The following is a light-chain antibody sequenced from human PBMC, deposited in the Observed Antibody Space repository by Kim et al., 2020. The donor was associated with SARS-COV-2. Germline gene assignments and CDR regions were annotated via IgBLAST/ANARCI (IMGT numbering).Light chain of an antibody. J-gene: IGLJ3*02. CDR2: QDS. Sequence: SYELTQPPSVSVSPGQTASITCSGDKSGDKYACWYQQKPGQSPVLVIYQDSKRPSGIPERFSGSNSGNTATLTISGTQAMDEADYYCQAWDSSTAVFG. CDR1: KSGDKY. CDR3: QAWDSSTAV. V-gene: IGLV3-1*01.